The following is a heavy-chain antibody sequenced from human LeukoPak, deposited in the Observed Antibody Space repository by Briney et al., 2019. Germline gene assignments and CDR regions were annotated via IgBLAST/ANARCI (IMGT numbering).Heavy chain of an antibody. CDR1: GGSFSGYY. J-gene: IGHJ5*02. CDR3: ARASYDFWSSSADYNWFDP. Sequence: SETLSLTCAVYGGSFSGYYWSWIRQPPGKGLEWIGEINHSGSTSYNPSLKSRVTISVDTSKNQFSLKLSSVTAADTAVYYCARASYDFWSSSADYNWFDPWGQGTLVTVSS. CDR2: INHSGST. V-gene: IGHV4-34*01. D-gene: IGHD3-3*01.